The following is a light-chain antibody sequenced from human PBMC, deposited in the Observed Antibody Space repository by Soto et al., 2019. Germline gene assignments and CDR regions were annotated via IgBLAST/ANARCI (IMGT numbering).Light chain of an antibody. CDR3: QQYKNWPPLT. CDR2: DAS. V-gene: IGKV3-15*01. CDR1: QSVSIN. Sequence: EIVLTQSPGTLSVSPGERVTLSCRASQSVSINLAWYLQRPGQAPRLLIYDASTRATGVAARFSGSGSGTDFTLTISSLQSEDFAIYYCQQYKNWPPLTFGGGTKVDIK. J-gene: IGKJ4*01.